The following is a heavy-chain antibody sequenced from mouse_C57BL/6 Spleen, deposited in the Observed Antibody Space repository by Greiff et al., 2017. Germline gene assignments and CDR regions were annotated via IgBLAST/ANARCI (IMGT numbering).Heavy chain of an antibody. Sequence: EVMLVESGGGLVKPGGSLKLSCAASGFTFSDYGMHWVRQAPEKGLEWVAYISSGSSTIYYADTVKGRFTISRDNAKNTLFLQMTSLGSEDTARYYCARERAAYWGQGTTLTVSS. V-gene: IGHV5-17*01. D-gene: IGHD6-1*01. CDR3: ARERAAY. CDR2: ISSGSSTI. CDR1: GFTFSDYG. J-gene: IGHJ2*01.